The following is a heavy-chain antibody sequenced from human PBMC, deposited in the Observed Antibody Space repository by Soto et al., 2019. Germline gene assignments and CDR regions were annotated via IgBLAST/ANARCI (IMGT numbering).Heavy chain of an antibody. CDR3: SNTVYYHGMDV. J-gene: IGHJ6*02. CDR1: GFVFSSYT. CDR2: ITSNGGST. V-gene: IGHV3-64D*06. Sequence: PGGSLRLSCSASGFVFSSYTMHWVRQAPGKGLEHVSAITSNGGSTYYADSVKGRFTISRDDSKNTLYILMTSLRAEDTAIYYCSNTVYYHGMDVWGQGPKVTVS.